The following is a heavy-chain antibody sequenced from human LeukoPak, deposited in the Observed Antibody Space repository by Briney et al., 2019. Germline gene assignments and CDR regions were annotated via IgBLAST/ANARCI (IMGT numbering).Heavy chain of an antibody. Sequence: PGGSLRLSCAASGYIFSSYGMHWVRQAPGKGLEWVSSISSSSSYIYCADSVKGRFTISRDNAKNSLYLQMNSLRAEDTAVYYCARDIRGDYVWGSYRLYYFDYWGQGTLVTVSS. CDR2: ISSSSSYI. CDR3: ARDIRGDYVWGSYRLYYFDY. V-gene: IGHV3-21*01. J-gene: IGHJ4*02. D-gene: IGHD3-16*02. CDR1: GYIFSSYG.